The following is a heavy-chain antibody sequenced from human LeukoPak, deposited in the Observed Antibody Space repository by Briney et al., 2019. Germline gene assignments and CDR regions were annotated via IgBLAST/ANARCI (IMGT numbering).Heavy chain of an antibody. J-gene: IGHJ3*02. CDR3: ARIGYDSSGYYYFAFDI. D-gene: IGHD3-22*01. Sequence: ASVKVSCKASGYTFINYDINWVRQATGQGLEWMGWMNPNSGDPGYAQKFQGRVTMTRNTSISTAYMELSSLRSEDTAVYYCARIGYDSSGYYYFAFDIWGQGTMVTVSS. CDR2: MNPNSGDP. V-gene: IGHV1-8*01. CDR1: GYTFINYD.